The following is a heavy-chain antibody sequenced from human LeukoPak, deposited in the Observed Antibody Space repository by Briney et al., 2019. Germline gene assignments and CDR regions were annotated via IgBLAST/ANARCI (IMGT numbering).Heavy chain of an antibody. CDR3: AKTLGSGPYYFDY. CDR1: GFTFSSYA. Sequence: GGSLRLSCAASGFTFSSYAMSWVRQAPGKGLEWVSAISGSGGSTYYADSVKGRFTISRDNSKNTLYLQMNSLRAEDTPVYYCAKTLGSGPYYFDYWGQGTLVTVSS. J-gene: IGHJ4*02. CDR2: ISGSGGST. V-gene: IGHV3-23*01. D-gene: IGHD3-3*01.